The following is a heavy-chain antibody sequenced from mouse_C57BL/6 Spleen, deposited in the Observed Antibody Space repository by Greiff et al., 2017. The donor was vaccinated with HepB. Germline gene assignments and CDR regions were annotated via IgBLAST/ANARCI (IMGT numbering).Heavy chain of an antibody. D-gene: IGHD1-1*01. Sequence: QVQLQQPGAELVMPGASVKLSCKASGYTFTSYWMHWVKQRPGQGLEWIGEIDPSDSYTNYNQKFKGKSTLTVDKSSSTAYMQLSSLTSEDSAVYYGARGKITTVVATDYFDYWGQGTTLTVSS. CDR1: GYTFTSYW. CDR3: ARGKITTVVATDYFDY. CDR2: IDPSDSYT. J-gene: IGHJ2*01. V-gene: IGHV1-69*01.